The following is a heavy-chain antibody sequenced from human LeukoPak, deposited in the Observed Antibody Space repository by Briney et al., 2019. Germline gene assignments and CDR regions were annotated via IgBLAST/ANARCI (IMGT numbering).Heavy chain of an antibody. CDR1: GGSISSYY. V-gene: IGHV4-59*01. J-gene: IGHJ5*02. CDR3: ARTGVAGWFDP. CDR2: IYYSGST. D-gene: IGHD2-15*01. Sequence: SETLSLTCTVSGGSISSYYWSWIRQPPGKGLEWIGYIYYSGSTNYNPSLKSRVTISVDTSKNQFSLKLSPVTAADTAVYYCARTGVAGWFDPWGQGTLVTVSS.